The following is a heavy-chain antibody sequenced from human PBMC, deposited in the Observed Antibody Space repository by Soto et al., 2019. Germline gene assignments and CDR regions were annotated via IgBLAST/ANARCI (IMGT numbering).Heavy chain of an antibody. CDR1: GYTFCGFC. V-gene: IGHV1-2*02. D-gene: IGHD4-4*01. J-gene: IGHJ4*01. CDR3: ASASVTGTAGLDF. CDR2: INPNSGGT. Sequence: VASVQVSCKASGYTFCGFCMHWVRQAPGQGLEWMGWINPNSGGTKSAEKFQGRVTMTRATSISTAYMELSRLTSDDTAVYYCASASVTGTAGLDFGCHGTQVTVSS.